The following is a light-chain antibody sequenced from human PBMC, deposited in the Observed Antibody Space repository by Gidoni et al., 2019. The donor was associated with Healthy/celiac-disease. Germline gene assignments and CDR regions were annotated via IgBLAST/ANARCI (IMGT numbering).Light chain of an antibody. CDR3: CSYAGSYTLV. CDR2: DVS. CDR1: SSYVGGYNY. V-gene: IGLV2-11*01. J-gene: IGLJ2*01. Sequence: SALTQPRSVSGSPGQSVTISCTGTSSYVGGYNYVSWSQQHPGKAPKHMIYDVSKRPSGVPDRFSGSKSGNTASLTISGLQAEDEADYYCCSYAGSYTLVFGGGTKLTVL.